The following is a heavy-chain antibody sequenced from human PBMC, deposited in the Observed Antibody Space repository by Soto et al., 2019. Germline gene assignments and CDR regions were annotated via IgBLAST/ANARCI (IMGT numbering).Heavy chain of an antibody. CDR1: GGSFSGYY. CDR3: ARGLGDIVVVPAAPDYYYYMDV. Sequence: PSETLSLTCAVYGGSFSGYYWSWIRQPPGKGLEWIGEINHCGSTNYNPSLKSRVTISVDTSKNQFSLKLSSVTAADTAVYYCARGLGDIVVVPAAPDYYYYMDVWGKGTTVTVSS. V-gene: IGHV4-34*01. D-gene: IGHD2-2*01. CDR2: INHCGST. J-gene: IGHJ6*03.